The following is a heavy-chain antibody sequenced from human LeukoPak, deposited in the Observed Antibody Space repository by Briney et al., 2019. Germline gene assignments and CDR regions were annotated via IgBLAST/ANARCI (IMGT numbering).Heavy chain of an antibody. CDR3: ARELYYYGSGSSMENWFDP. Sequence: PSETLSLTCAVYGGSFSGYYWSWIRQPPGKGLEWIGEINHSGSTNYNPSPKSRVTISVDRSKNQFSLKLSSVTAADAAVYYCARELYYYGSGSSMENWFDPWGQGTLVTVSS. V-gene: IGHV4-34*01. CDR1: GGSFSGYY. D-gene: IGHD3-10*01. CDR2: INHSGST. J-gene: IGHJ5*02.